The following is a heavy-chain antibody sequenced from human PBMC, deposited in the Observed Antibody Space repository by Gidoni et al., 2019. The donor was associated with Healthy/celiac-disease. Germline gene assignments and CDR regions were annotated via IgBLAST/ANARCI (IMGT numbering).Heavy chain of an antibody. Sequence: EVQREEYGGGLVKQGGSLRICWAASGFTCSNHGISWVRQAPGRGLEWVGRITSRAARVTRASPAPVVGRFTLSSDDLRHTVYLQMYSLSSDDTAVSSCTTTVVGREWALTAIDCWGQGTLVTVSS. CDR2: ITSRAARVTR. CDR3: TTTVVGREWALTAIDC. D-gene: IGHD3-3*01. V-gene: IGHV3-15*01. CDR1: GFTCSNHG. J-gene: IGHJ4*02.